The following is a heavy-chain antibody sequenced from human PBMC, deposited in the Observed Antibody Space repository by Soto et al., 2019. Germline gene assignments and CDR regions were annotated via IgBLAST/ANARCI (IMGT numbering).Heavy chain of an antibody. J-gene: IGHJ3*02. CDR2: INPATGAA. CDR3: ARGWGVGVAGSAAFDM. D-gene: IGHD3-3*01. CDR1: GYPVTAYY. Sequence: QLHLVQSGAVVKKPGASVTVSCSASGYPVTAYYMHWVRQAPGRGLEGMGGINPATGAAKYTQTLQGRGPLTGDTSTITVFIELRGLTSEYMAGFYWARGWGVGVAGSAAFDMWGQGTLVTVSS. V-gene: IGHV1-2*02.